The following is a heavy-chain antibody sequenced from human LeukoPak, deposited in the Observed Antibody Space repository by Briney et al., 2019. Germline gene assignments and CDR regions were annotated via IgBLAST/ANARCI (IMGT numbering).Heavy chain of an antibody. J-gene: IGHJ4*02. CDR2: IIHIFGTA. CDR3: ARCSSEYSYGYGLQ. D-gene: IGHD5-18*01. Sequence: ASVKVSCXASGGTFSSYVISWVRQAPPQGLGWMGGIIHIFGTAHYAQKFQCRVTITAEEATSTAYMEVSSLRSEDTAVYYCARCSSEYSYGYGLQWGQRTLVTVSS. V-gene: IGHV1-69*01. CDR1: GGTFSSYV.